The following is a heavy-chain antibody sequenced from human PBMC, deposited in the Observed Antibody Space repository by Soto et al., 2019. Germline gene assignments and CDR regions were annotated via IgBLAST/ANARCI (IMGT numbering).Heavy chain of an antibody. V-gene: IGHV3-30*04. D-gene: IGHD6-19*01. CDR3: AKGGRQWLVTSDFNY. CDR1: GFTFSSDS. CDR2: VSHDGRNT. Sequence: RGSPRLSCAASGFTFSSDSMHWVRQAPGKGLEWVAVVSHDGRNTHYADSVKGRFTISRDSSKNTVSLEMTSLRAEDTAVYYCAKGGRQWLVTSDFNYWGQGALVTVSS. J-gene: IGHJ4*02.